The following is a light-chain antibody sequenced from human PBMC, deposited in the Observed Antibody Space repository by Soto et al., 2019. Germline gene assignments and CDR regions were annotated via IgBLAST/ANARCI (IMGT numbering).Light chain of an antibody. CDR1: QSVSSSY. V-gene: IGKV3-20*01. J-gene: IGKJ2*03. CDR3: QQYHDWPPYS. CDR2: GAS. Sequence: EAVLTQPVGTLSLSPVERATLSCSAIQSVSSSYLAWYQQKPGQAPRVLIYGASSRANGVPDRFSGSGSGTEFTLTISSLQSEDFALYYCQQYHDWPPYSFGQGTKVDIK.